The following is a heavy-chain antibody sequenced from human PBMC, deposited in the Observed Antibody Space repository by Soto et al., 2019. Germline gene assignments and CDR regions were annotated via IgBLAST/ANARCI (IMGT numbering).Heavy chain of an antibody. Sequence: SETLSLTCAVSGGSISSGGCSWSWIRQPPGKGLEWIGYIYHSGSTYYNPSLKGRFTISRDNSKNTLYLQINSLRAEDTAVYYCARGGTGMGPPHFDYWGQGTLVTVSS. CDR3: ARGGTGMGPPHFDY. CDR2: IYHSGST. V-gene: IGHV4-30-2*01. CDR1: GGSISSGGCS. J-gene: IGHJ4*02. D-gene: IGHD5-18*01.